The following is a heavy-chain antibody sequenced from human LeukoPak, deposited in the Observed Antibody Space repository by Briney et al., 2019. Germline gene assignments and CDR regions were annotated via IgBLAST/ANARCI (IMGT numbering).Heavy chain of an antibody. CDR2: ISSSSSYT. D-gene: IGHD3-22*01. CDR3: SKGLRHSGYSLFDY. CDR1: GFTFSDYY. Sequence: KPGGSLRLSCAASGFTFSDYYMSWIRQAPGKGLEWVSYISSSSSYTNYADSVKGRFTISRDNSKNTLYLQMYSLRAEDAAVYFCSKGLRHSGYSLFDYWGQGSLVTVSS. V-gene: IGHV3-11*05. J-gene: IGHJ4*02.